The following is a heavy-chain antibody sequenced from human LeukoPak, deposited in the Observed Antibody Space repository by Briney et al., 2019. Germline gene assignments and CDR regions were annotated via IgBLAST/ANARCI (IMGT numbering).Heavy chain of an antibody. D-gene: IGHD3-10*01. CDR2: IIPILGIA. CDR3: AREGYGSGSYSPWYFDY. V-gene: IGHV1-69*04. CDR1: GGTFSSYA. J-gene: IGHJ4*02. Sequence: SVKVSCKASGGTFSSYAISWVRQAPGQGLEWMGRIIPILGIANYAQKFQGRVTITADKSTSTAYMELSSLRSEDTAVYCCAREGYGSGSYSPWYFDYWGQGTLVTVSS.